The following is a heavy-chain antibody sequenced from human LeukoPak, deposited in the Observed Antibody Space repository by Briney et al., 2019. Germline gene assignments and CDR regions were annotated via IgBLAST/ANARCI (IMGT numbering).Heavy chain of an antibody. CDR1: GGSITTYY. J-gene: IGHJ5*02. V-gene: IGHV4-59*01. Sequence: SETLSLTCTISGGSITTYYWSWIRQSAGKGLEWIGNVYHSGSTTYNPSLKTRVTMPVDTSKNQFSLRLTSVTAADTAVYYCAADRQEGGSGSYWFDPWGQGTLVTVSS. CDR2: VYHSGST. D-gene: IGHD3-10*01. CDR3: AADRQEGGSGSYWFDP.